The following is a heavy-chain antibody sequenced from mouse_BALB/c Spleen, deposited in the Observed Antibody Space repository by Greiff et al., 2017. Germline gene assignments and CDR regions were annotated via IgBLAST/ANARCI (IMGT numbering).Heavy chain of an antibody. CDR1: GYSITSGYY. Sequence: ESGPGLVKPSQSLSLTCSVTGYSITSGYYWTWIRQFPGNKLEWMGYISYDGSNNYNPSLKNRISITRDTSKNQFFLKLNSVTTEDTATYYCAREGVYGNYWFAYWGQGTLVTVSA. CDR2: ISYDGSN. V-gene: IGHV3-6*02. J-gene: IGHJ3*01. CDR3: AREGVYGNYWFAY. D-gene: IGHD2-1*01.